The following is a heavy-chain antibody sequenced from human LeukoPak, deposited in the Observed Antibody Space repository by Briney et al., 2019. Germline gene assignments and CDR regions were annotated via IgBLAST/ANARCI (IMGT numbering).Heavy chain of an antibody. CDR3: ARAPIVGATTFDY. V-gene: IGHV4-59*01. D-gene: IGHD1-26*01. Sequence: KPSETLSLTCTVSGGSISSYYWSWIRQPPGKGLEWIGYIYYSGSTNYNPSLKSRVTISVDTSKNQFSLKLSSVTAADTAVYYCARAPIVGATTFDYWGQGTLVTVSS. CDR2: IYYSGST. CDR1: GGSISSYY. J-gene: IGHJ4*02.